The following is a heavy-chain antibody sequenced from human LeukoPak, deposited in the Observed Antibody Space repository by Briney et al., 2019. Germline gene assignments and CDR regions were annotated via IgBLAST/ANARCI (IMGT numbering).Heavy chain of an antibody. CDR1: GFTFTDSY. D-gene: IGHD2-21*01. CDR2: TSGSADST. V-gene: IGHV3-23*01. J-gene: IGHJ4*02. Sequence: GGSLRLSCAASGFTFTDSYMTWVRQAPGKGLEWVSATSGSADSTHYADSVRGRFTISRDNSKNILYLQMNILRAEDTALYYCAKVADVYSVYYFDSWGPGTLVTVSS. CDR3: AKVADVYSVYYFDS.